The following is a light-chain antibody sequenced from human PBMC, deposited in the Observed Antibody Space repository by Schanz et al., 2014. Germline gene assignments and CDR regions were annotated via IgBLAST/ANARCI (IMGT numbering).Light chain of an antibody. CDR2: AAS. Sequence: DIQMTQSPSSLSASVGDRVTITCRASQSISSYLNWYQQKPGKAPKLLIYAASSLQSGVPSRFSGSESGTDFTLTISSLQPEDFATYYCQQSYSSPHTFGQGTKLAIK. J-gene: IGKJ2*01. V-gene: IGKV1-39*01. CDR1: QSISSY. CDR3: QQSYSSPHT.